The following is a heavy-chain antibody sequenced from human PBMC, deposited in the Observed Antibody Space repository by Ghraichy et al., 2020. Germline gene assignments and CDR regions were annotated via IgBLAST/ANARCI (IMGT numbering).Heavy chain of an antibody. J-gene: IGHJ6*02. D-gene: IGHD2-2*02. CDR2: IKSKTDGGTT. Sequence: LTLTCAASGFTFSNACMSWVRQAPGKGLEWVGRIKSKTDGGTTDYAAPVKGRFTISRDDSKNTLYLQMNSLKTEDTAVYYCTTGAGYCSSTSCYTPYYYYGMDVWGQGTTVTVSS. CDR1: GFTFSNAC. V-gene: IGHV3-15*01. CDR3: TTGAGYCSSTSCYTPYYYYGMDV.